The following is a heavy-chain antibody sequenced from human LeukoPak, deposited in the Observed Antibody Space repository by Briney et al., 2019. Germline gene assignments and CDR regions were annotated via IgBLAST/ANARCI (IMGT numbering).Heavy chain of an antibody. J-gene: IGHJ4*02. CDR3: ASRGGAALGFDY. V-gene: IGHV4-4*09. D-gene: IGHD6-6*01. CDR1: GGSISSYY. CDR2: IYTSGST. Sequence: SETLSLTCTVSGGSISSYYWSWIRQPPGKGLEWIGYIYTSGSTNYNPSLRSRVTISVDTSKNQFSLKLSSVTAADTAVYYCASRGGAALGFDYWGQGTLVTVSS.